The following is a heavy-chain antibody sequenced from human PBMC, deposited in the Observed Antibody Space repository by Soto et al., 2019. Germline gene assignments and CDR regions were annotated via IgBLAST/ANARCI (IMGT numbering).Heavy chain of an antibody. Sequence: QVQLQESSPGLVKPSETLSLTCTVSGGSISSYYWSWIRQPPGKGLEWIGYIYYSGSTNYNPSLKSRVTISVDTSKNQFSLKLSSVTAADTAVYYCARVRDIVVVPAAPISGFDPWGQGTLVTVSS. D-gene: IGHD2-2*01. V-gene: IGHV4-59*01. J-gene: IGHJ5*02. CDR1: GGSISSYY. CDR3: ARVRDIVVVPAAPISGFDP. CDR2: IYYSGST.